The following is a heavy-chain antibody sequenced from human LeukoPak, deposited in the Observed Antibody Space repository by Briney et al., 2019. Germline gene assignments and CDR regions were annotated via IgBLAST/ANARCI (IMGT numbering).Heavy chain of an antibody. CDR3: ARELEYYDILTGYYPYNWFDP. CDR2: IYYSGST. V-gene: IGHV4-59*01. J-gene: IGHJ5*02. CDR1: GGSISSYY. D-gene: IGHD3-9*01. Sequence: SETLSLTCTVSGGSISSYYWSWIRQPPGKGLEWIGYIYYSGSTNPNPSLKSRVTISVDTSKNQFSLKLSSVTAADTAVYYCARELEYYDILTGYYPYNWFDPWGQGTLVTVSS.